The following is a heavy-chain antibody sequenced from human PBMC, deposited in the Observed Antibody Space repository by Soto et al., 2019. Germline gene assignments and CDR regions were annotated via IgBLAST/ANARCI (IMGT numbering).Heavy chain of an antibody. CDR2: INHSGRT. D-gene: IGHD3-3*01. J-gene: IGHJ4*02. V-gene: IGHV4-34*01. CDR1: GGSFSGYY. CDR3: SRGLYYDFWSGYYPTLYFDY. Sequence: SETLSLTCAVYGGSFSGYYWSWIRQPPGKGLEWIGEINHSGRTNYNPSLKSRVTISVDTSKNQFSLKLSSMSAADTAVYYCSRGLYYDFWSGYYPTLYFDYWGQGTLVTVSS.